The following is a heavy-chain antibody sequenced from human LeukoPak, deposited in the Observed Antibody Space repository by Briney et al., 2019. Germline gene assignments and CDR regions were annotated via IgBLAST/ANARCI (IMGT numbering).Heavy chain of an antibody. CDR1: GFTFDDYG. CDR2: INQDGGAK. Sequence: GGSLRLSCAASGFTFDDYGMSWVRQAPGKGLEWVANINQDGGAKYYVDSMKGRFTISRDNDKNSLYLQMNSLSADDTAVYYCARAGTTGSVDYWGQGSLVTVSS. D-gene: IGHD1-14*01. V-gene: IGHV3-7*01. CDR3: ARAGTTGSVDY. J-gene: IGHJ4*02.